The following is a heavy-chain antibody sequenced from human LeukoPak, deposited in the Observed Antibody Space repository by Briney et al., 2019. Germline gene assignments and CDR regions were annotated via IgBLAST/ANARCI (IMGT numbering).Heavy chain of an antibody. J-gene: IGHJ3*02. Sequence: VASVKVSCKASGGTFSSYAISWVRQAPGQGLEWMGGIIPISGTANYAQKFQGRVTITADESTSTAYMELSSLRSEDTAVYYCARRGYYDSSGYYRAFDIWGQGTMVTVSS. D-gene: IGHD3-22*01. V-gene: IGHV1-69*13. CDR3: ARRGYYDSSGYYRAFDI. CDR2: IIPISGTA. CDR1: GGTFSSYA.